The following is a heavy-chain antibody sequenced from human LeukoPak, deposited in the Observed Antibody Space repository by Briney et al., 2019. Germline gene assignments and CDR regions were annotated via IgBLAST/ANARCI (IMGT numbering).Heavy chain of an antibody. CDR2: IIPIFGTA. D-gene: IGHD6-13*01. J-gene: IGHJ4*02. CDR1: GGTFSSYA. CDR3: ARSRGLFSSWYADY. V-gene: IGHV1-69*13. Sequence: ASVKVSCKASGGTFSSYAISWVRQAPGQGLEWMGGIIPIFGTANYAQKFQGRVTITADESTSTAYMELSSLRSDDTAVYSCARSRGLFSSWYADYWGQGTLVTVSS.